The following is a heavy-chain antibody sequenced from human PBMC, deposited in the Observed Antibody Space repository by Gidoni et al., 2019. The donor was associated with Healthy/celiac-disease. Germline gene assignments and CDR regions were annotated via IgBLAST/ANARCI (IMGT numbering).Heavy chain of an antibody. CDR3: ARESMVRGVY. V-gene: IGHV4-31*03. J-gene: IGHJ4*02. D-gene: IGHD3-10*01. CDR1: GGSISSGGYY. CDR2: IYYSGST. Sequence: QVQLQEAGPGLVKPSQTLSLTCTVSGGSISSGGYYWSWIRQHPGKGLEWIGYIYYSGSTYYNPSLKSRVNISVDTSKNQFSLKLSSVTAADTAVYSCARESMVRGVYWGQGTLVTVSS.